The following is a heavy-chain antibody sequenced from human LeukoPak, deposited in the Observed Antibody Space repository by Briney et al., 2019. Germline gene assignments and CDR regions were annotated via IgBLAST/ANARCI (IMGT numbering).Heavy chain of an antibody. CDR2: IWYDGSNK. Sequence: GGSLRLSCAASGFIFSSYAMHWVRQAPGKGPEWVAIIWYDGSNKYYVESVEGRFTISRDNSKNTLYLQMNSLRAEDTAVYSCARGLGYSYGYGIDYWGQGTLVIASS. V-gene: IGHV3-33*01. CDR3: ARGLGYSYGYGIDY. J-gene: IGHJ4*02. CDR1: GFIFSSYA. D-gene: IGHD5-18*01.